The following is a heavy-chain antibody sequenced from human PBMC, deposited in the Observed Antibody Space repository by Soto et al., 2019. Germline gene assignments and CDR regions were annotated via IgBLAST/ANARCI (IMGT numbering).Heavy chain of an antibody. CDR1: GFTFSSYG. V-gene: IGHV3-30*18. CDR3: AKDLHAEDYDRLSCAFDI. Sequence: PGGSLRLSCAASGFTFSSYGMHWVRQAPGKGLEWVAVISYDGSNKYYANSVKGRFTISRDNSKNTLYLQMNRLRAEDTAVYYCAKDLHAEDYDRLSCAFDIWGQGTMVTVSS. D-gene: IGHD3-3*01. J-gene: IGHJ3*02. CDR2: ISYDGSNK.